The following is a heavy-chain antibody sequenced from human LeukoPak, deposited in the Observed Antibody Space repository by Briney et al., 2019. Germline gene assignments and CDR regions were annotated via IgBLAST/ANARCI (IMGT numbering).Heavy chain of an antibody. CDR1: GGSISSYY. J-gene: IGHJ4*02. D-gene: IGHD2-2*01. Sequence: SETLSLTCAVSGGSISSYYWSWIRQPPGKGLEWIGYIYYSGSTNYNPSLKSRVTISVDTSKNQFSLKLSSVTAADTAVYYCARHHGYCSSTSCYVYYFDYWGQRTLVTVSS. CDR3: ARHHGYCSSTSCYVYYFDY. CDR2: IYYSGST. V-gene: IGHV4-59*08.